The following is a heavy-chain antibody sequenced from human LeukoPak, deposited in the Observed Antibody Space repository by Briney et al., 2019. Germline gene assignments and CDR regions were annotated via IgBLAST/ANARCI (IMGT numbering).Heavy chain of an antibody. J-gene: IGHJ4*02. CDR3: VRSRYCSVGRCYSDY. D-gene: IGHD2-15*01. CDR1: GFTFSNYW. Sequence: GGSLRLSCAASGFTFSNYWMNWVRQAPGKGPEWVANIKLDGSEKYYVDSVKGRFTISRDNAKNSLYLQMNSLRAEDTAVYYCVRSRYCSVGRCYSDYWGQGTLVTVSS. CDR2: IKLDGSEK. V-gene: IGHV3-7*04.